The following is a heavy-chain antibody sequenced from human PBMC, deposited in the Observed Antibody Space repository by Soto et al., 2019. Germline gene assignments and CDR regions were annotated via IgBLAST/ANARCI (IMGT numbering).Heavy chain of an antibody. CDR3: ARQLVPTAPFDY. V-gene: IGHV5-10-1*01. CDR2: IDPSDTYT. D-gene: IGHD2-2*01. Sequence: GESLKISCKGSGYSFTKYWIIWVRQMPGKGLEWMGKIDPSDTYTNYSPSFQGHVTISADKSISTAYLQWNSLQTSDTAVYYCARQLVPTAPFDYWGQGTLVTVSS. J-gene: IGHJ4*02. CDR1: GYSFTKYW.